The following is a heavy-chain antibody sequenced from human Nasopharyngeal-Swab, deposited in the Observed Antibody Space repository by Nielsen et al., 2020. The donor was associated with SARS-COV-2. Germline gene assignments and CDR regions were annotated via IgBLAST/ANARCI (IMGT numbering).Heavy chain of an antibody. CDR3: ARDTTYDFWSGYSKSFDY. D-gene: IGHD3-3*01. Sequence: GESLKISCAASGFTFSSYSMNWVRQAPGKGLEWVSYISSSSSTIYYADSVKGRFTISRDNAKNSLYLQINSLRAEDTAVYYCARDTTYDFWSGYSKSFDYWGQGTLVTVSS. J-gene: IGHJ4*02. CDR2: ISSSSSTI. V-gene: IGHV3-48*01. CDR1: GFTFSSYS.